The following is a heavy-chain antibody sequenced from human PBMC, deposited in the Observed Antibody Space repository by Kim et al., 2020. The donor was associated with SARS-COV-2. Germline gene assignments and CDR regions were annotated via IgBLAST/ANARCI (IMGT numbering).Heavy chain of an antibody. D-gene: IGHD3-3*01. V-gene: IGHV4-34*01. CDR3: ARSRRITFFGVVIHRVGGMDV. Sequence: SETLSLTCAVYGGSFSGYYWSWIRQPPGKGLEWIGEINHSGSTNYNPSLKSRVTISVDTSKNQFSLKLSSVTAADTAVYYCARSRRITFFGVVIHRVGGMDVWGKGTAVTVSS. CDR1: GGSFSGYY. J-gene: IGHJ6*04. CDR2: INHSGST.